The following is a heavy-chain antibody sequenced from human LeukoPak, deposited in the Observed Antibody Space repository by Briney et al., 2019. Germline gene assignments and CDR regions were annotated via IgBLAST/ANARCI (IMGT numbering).Heavy chain of an antibody. J-gene: IGHJ4*02. D-gene: IGHD6-19*01. V-gene: IGHV5-51*01. Sequence: GESLKISCKGSGYSFTSYWIGWVRQMPGKGPEWMGIIYPGDSDTRYSPSFQGQVTISADKSISTAYLQWSSLKASDTAMYYCASTIRWGSGWLYFDYWGQGTLVTVSS. CDR1: GYSFTSYW. CDR2: IYPGDSDT. CDR3: ASTIRWGSGWLYFDY.